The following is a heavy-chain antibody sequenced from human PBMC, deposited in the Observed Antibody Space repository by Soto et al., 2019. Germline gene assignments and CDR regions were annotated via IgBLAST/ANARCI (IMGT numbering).Heavy chain of an antibody. CDR2: ISYDGSNK. D-gene: IGHD2-15*01. CDR1: GFTFSSYA. CDR3: ARGRFGFGSGYYYGMDV. J-gene: IGHJ6*02. V-gene: IGHV3-30-3*01. Sequence: GGSLRLSCAASGFTFSSYAMHWVRQAPGKGLEWVAVISYDGSNKYYADSVKGRFTISRDNSKNTLYLQMNSLRAEDTAVYYCARGRFGFGSGYYYGMDVWGQGTTVTVSS.